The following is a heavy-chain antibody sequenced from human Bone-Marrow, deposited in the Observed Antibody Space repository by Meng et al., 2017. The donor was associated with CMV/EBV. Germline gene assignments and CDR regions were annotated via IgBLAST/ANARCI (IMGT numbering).Heavy chain of an antibody. D-gene: IGHD6-13*01. J-gene: IGHJ4*02. CDR3: ARDFGTSSWFPPLYYFDY. V-gene: IGHV3-30*04. CDR1: GFTFSSYA. Sequence: GESLKISCAASGFTFSSYAMHWVRQAPGKGLEWVAVISYDGSNKYYADSVKGRFTISRDNSKNTLYLQMNSLRAEDTAVYYCARDFGTSSWFPPLYYFDYWGQGTLVTVYS. CDR2: ISYDGSNK.